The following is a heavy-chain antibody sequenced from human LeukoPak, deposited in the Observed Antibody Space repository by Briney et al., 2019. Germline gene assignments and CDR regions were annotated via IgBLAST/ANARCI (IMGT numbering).Heavy chain of an antibody. Sequence: PSETLSLTCTVSGGSISSNSHYWAWIRQPPGKGLEWIGSIYYGGATYYNPSLKSRVIISVDTSKNQFSLRLSSVTAADTAVYYCARYSSNWGSLDYWGQGTVVTVSS. CDR2: IYYGGAT. J-gene: IGHJ4*02. CDR1: GGSISSNSHY. D-gene: IGHD6-13*01. CDR3: ARYSSNWGSLDY. V-gene: IGHV4-39*07.